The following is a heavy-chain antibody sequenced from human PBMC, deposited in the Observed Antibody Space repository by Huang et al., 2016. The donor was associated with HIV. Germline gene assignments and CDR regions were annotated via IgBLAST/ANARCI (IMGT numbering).Heavy chain of an antibody. J-gene: IGHJ4*02. D-gene: IGHD1-1*01. V-gene: IGHV4-39*01. CDR3: ARTGTRDQIIDF. CDR2: AYYVKNT. Sequence: QVQLRESGPGLVEPSETLSLTCPVSGASLSSSPYHWGWLRHPPGKGLEWLETAYYVKNTYYNPSLEGRVTISVDAAKNQFSLRLPSVTAADTAVYYCARTGTRDQIIDFWGQGTLVTVSS. CDR1: GASLSSSPYH.